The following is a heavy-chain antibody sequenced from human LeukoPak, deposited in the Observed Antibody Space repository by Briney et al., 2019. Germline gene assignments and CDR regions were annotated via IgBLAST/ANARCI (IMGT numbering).Heavy chain of an antibody. CDR3: ARHGSSITIFGVFNYYFDY. D-gene: IGHD3-3*01. CDR2: IYYSGST. J-gene: IGHJ4*02. Sequence: PSETLSLTCTVSGGSISSYYWSWIRQPPGKGLEWIGYIYYSGSTNYNPSLKSRVTISVDTSKNQFSLKLSSVTAADTAVYYCARHGSSITIFGVFNYYFDYWGQGTLVTVSS. V-gene: IGHV4-59*08. CDR1: GGSISSYY.